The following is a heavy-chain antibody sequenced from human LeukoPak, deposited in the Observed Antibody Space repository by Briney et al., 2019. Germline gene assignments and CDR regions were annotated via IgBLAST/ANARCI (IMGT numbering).Heavy chain of an antibody. CDR3: ARPLPSEDHDAFDI. J-gene: IGHJ3*02. CDR1: GYTFTGYY. Sequence: ASVKVSCKASGYTFTGYYMHWVRQAPGQGLEWMGWINPNSGGTNYAQKFQGRVTMTRDTSISTACMELSRLRSDDTAVYYCARPLPSEDHDAFDIWGQGTMVTVSS. V-gene: IGHV1-2*02. D-gene: IGHD2-15*01. CDR2: INPNSGGT.